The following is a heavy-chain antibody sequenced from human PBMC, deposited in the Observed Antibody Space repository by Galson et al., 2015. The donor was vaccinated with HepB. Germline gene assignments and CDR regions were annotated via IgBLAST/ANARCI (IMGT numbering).Heavy chain of an antibody. Sequence: CAISGDSVSSNSAAWSWIRQSPSRGLEWLGRTYYRSKWYNDYAVSVKSRITINPDTSKNQFSLQLNSVTPEDTAVYYCAREYSSSSGREYYYYYMDVWGKGTTVTVSS. CDR3: AREYSSSSGREYYYYYMDV. V-gene: IGHV6-1*01. CDR2: TYYRSKWYN. D-gene: IGHD6-6*01. CDR1: GDSVSSNSAA. J-gene: IGHJ6*03.